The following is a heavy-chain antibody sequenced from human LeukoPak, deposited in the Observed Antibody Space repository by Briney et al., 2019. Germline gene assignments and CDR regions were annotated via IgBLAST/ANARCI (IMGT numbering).Heavy chain of an antibody. D-gene: IGHD2-21*01. J-gene: IGHJ4*02. CDR2: INHSGST. V-gene: IGHV4-39*07. CDR1: GGSISSGSYY. CDR3: ARGEAYYFDY. Sequence: PSETLSLTCTVSGGSISSGSYYWSWLRQPPGKGLEWIGEINHSGSTNYNPSLKSRVTISVDTSKNQFSLKLSSVTAADTAVYYCARGEAYYFDYWGQGTLVTVSS.